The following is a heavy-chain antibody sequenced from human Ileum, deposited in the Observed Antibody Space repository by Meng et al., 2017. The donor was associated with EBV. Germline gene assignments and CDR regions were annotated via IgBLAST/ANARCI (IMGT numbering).Heavy chain of an antibody. CDR2: IHHTEST. CDR3: ARESYSDSSGYYSLDY. D-gene: IGHD3-22*01. V-gene: IGHV4-4*02. CDR1: GGSISSSNW. Sequence: QGQLQESGPGLVNPSGTLSLTCAFSGGSISSSNWWSWVRQAPGKGLEWIGEIHHTESTNYNPSLKSRVTISVDKSKNQFSLKLSSVTAADTAVYYCARESYSDSSGYYSLDYWGQGSLVTVSS. J-gene: IGHJ4*02.